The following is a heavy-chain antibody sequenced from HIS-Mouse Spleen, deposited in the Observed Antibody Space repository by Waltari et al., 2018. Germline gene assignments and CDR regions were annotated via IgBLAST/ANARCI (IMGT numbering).Heavy chain of an antibody. J-gene: IGHJ4*02. CDR2: ISYDGSNK. CDR3: AKASSGWLDY. D-gene: IGHD6-19*01. CDR1: GFPFSSYG. V-gene: IGHV3-30*18. Sequence: QVQLVASGGGVVQPGRSLRLSCAASGFPFSSYGMPWVRQAPGKGLEWVAVISYDGSNKYYADSVKGRFTISRDNSKNTLYLQMNSLRAEDTAVYYCAKASSGWLDYWGQGTLVTVSS.